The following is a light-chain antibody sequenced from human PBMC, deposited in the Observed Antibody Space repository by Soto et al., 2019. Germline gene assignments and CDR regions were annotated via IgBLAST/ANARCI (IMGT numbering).Light chain of an antibody. CDR1: QSVSSNY. Sequence: THYRRSLCLSPQEGATFSCRASQSVSSNYLAWYQQKPGQAPRLLIYGASRRATGIPDRFSGSGSGTDFTLTISRLEHDGFAVYYWQSFCTPITFGQGSKVDI. CDR2: GAS. CDR3: QSFCTPIT. V-gene: IGKV3-20*01. J-gene: IGKJ1*01.